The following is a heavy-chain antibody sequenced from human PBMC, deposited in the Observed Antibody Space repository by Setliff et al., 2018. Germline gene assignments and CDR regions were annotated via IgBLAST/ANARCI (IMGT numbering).Heavy chain of an antibody. CDR3: ARMSGFQYVDV. V-gene: IGHV4-39*01. CDR1: GDSISSSSYY. CDR2: INYSGIT. J-gene: IGHJ6*03. Sequence: SETLSLTCSVSGDSISSSSYYWGRIRQPPGKGLEWIGSINYSGITYYSPSLKSRVIVSVDKSKNQFSLTLSSVTAADSAIYYCARMSGFQYVDVWGKGTTVTVSS. D-gene: IGHD3-3*01.